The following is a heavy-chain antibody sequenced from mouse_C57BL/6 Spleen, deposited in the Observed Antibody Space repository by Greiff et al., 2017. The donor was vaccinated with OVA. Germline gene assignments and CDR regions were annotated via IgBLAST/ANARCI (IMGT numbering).Heavy chain of an antibody. CDR1: GYTFTSYW. CDR2: INPSNGGT. CDR3: AREGVYYYGSSTWFAY. Sequence: VQLQQPGTELVKPGASVKLSCKASGYTFTSYWMHWVKQRPGQGLEWIGNINPSNGGTNYNEKFKSKATLTVDKSSSTAYMQLSSLTSEDSAVYYCAREGVYYYGSSTWFAYWGQGTLVTVSA. V-gene: IGHV1-53*01. D-gene: IGHD1-1*01. J-gene: IGHJ3*01.